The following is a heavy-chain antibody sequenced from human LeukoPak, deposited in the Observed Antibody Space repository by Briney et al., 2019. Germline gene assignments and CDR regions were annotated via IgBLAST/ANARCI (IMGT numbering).Heavy chain of an antibody. CDR2: ISWNSGSI. D-gene: IGHD3-10*01. Sequence: GGSLRLSCAASGFTFDDYAMHWVRQAPGKGLEWVSGISWNSGSIDYADSVKGRFTISRDNAKNSLYLQMNSLRAEDTALHYCAKARYYYGSGSSLVFDYWGQGTLVTVSS. CDR3: AKARYYYGSGSSLVFDY. J-gene: IGHJ4*02. CDR1: GFTFDDYA. V-gene: IGHV3-9*01.